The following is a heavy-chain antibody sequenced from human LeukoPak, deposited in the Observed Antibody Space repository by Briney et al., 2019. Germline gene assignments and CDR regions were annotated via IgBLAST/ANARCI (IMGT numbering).Heavy chain of an antibody. V-gene: IGHV5-10-1*01. D-gene: IGHD2-2*01. J-gene: IGHJ4*02. Sequence: GESLKISCKGSGYSFTSYWISWVRQMPGKGLEWMGRIDPSDSYTNYSPSFRGHVTISADKSISTAYLQWSSLKASDTAMYYCARLVYCSSTSCYRDYWGQGTLVTVSS. CDR3: ARLVYCSSTSCYRDY. CDR1: GYSFTSYW. CDR2: IDPSDSYT.